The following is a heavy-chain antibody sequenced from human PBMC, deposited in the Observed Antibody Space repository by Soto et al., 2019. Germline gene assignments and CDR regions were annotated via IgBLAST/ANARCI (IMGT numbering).Heavy chain of an antibody. V-gene: IGHV4-59*01. Sequence: QVQLQESGPGLVKPSETLSLTCTVSGDSISRYYWSWIRLSPGKGLEWIGYIYYSGETKYNPSVKSRGTISVDRTKNQSSLKLSSVIAADTAVYYCAGVLGGEFLKGAGMDVWGQGTTVTVSS. D-gene: IGHD3-10*01. CDR2: IYYSGET. CDR3: AGVLGGEFLKGAGMDV. J-gene: IGHJ6*02. CDR1: GDSISRYY.